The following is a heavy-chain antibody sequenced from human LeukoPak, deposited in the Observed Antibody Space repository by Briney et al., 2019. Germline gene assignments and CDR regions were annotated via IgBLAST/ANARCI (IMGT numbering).Heavy chain of an antibody. D-gene: IGHD4-17*01. Sequence: ESGPTLVKPTQTLTLTCTSSGFSLSTSGVGVGWIRQPPGKALEWLALIYWNDDNRYSPSLKSRLTITKETSKNQVVLKMNNMDPVYTATYYCAHYGDYRFMYYFDYWGQGTLVTVSS. J-gene: IGHJ4*02. CDR2: IYWNDDN. V-gene: IGHV2-5*01. CDR1: GFSLSTSGVG. CDR3: AHYGDYRFMYYFDY.